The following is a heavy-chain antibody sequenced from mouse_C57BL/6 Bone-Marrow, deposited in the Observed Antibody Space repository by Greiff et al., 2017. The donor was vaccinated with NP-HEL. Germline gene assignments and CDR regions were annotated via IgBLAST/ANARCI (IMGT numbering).Heavy chain of an antibody. CDR2: ISSGGSYT. V-gene: IGHV5-6*02. J-gene: IGHJ3*01. Sequence: EVKLVESGGDLVKPGGSLKLSCAASGFTFSSYGMSWVRQTPDKRLEWVATISSGGSYTYYPDSVKGRFTISRDNAKNTLYLQMSSLKSEDTAMYYCARGDGSSVFAYWGQGTLVTVSA. CDR1: GFTFSSYG. CDR3: ARGDGSSVFAY. D-gene: IGHD1-1*01.